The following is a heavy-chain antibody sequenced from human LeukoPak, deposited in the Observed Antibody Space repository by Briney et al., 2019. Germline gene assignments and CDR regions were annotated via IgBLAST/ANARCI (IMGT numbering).Heavy chain of an antibody. CDR1: GFTFSSYA. CDR3: AKGVRVCSSTSCLPLKYYYYGMDV. CDR2: ISGSGGST. J-gene: IGHJ6*02. V-gene: IGHV3-23*01. Sequence: PGGSLRLSCAASGFTFSSYAMSWVHQAPGKGLEWVSAISGSGGSTYYADSVKGRFTISRDNSKNTLYLQMNSLRAEDTAVYYCAKGVRVCSSTSCLPLKYYYYGMDVWGQGTTVTVSS. D-gene: IGHD2-2*01.